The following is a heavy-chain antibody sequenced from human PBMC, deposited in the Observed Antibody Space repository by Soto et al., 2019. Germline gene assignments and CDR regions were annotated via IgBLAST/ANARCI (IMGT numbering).Heavy chain of an antibody. Sequence: SGPMLVNPTQTLTLTCTFSGFSLSTSGVGVGWIRQPPGKALEWLALIYWDDDKRYSPSLKSRLTITKDTSKNQVVLTMTNMDPVDTATYYCAHRRTKDPGMTPDYWGQGTLVTVSS. V-gene: IGHV2-5*02. J-gene: IGHJ4*02. CDR2: IYWDDDK. CDR1: GFSLSTSGVG. CDR3: AHRRTKDPGMTPDY. D-gene: IGHD1-1*01.